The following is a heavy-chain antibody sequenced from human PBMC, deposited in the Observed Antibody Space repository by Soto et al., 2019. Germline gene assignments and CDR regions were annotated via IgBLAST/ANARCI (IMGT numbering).Heavy chain of an antibody. D-gene: IGHD5-12*01. CDR3: AKVGSERYSGQHSDY. CDR2: ISSSSGST. V-gene: IGHV3-23*01. J-gene: IGHJ4*02. Sequence: EVQLLESGGGLVQPGGSLRLSCAASGFTFSNYAMNWVRQAPGKGLEWVSTISSSSGSTYYADSVKGRFTISRDNSKNFLYLQRNSLRGDDTAVYYCAKVGSERYSGQHSDYWGQGTLVTISS. CDR1: GFTFSNYA.